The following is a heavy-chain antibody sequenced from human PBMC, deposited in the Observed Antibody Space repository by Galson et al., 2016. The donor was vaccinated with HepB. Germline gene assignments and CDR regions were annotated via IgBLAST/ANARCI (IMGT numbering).Heavy chain of an antibody. V-gene: IGHV1-18*04. CDR3: ARTTIFGVVSDFDY. Sequence: SVKVSCKASGYSFSHYGITWVRQAPGLGLEWVGWISANNGIPHYAQKLHGRVTLTADTPTSTAYMELRSLRSDDTAVYYCARTTIFGVVSDFDYWGPGTLVTVSS. J-gene: IGHJ4*02. CDR1: GYSFSHYG. D-gene: IGHD3-3*01. CDR2: ISANNGIP.